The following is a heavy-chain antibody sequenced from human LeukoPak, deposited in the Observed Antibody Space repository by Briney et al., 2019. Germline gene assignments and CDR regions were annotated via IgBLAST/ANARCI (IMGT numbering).Heavy chain of an antibody. CDR1: GGSISSYY. CDR3: ARDLEVSGSGYYYWYFDL. Sequence: SETLSLTCTVSGGSISSYYWSWIRQPPGKGLEWTGCIYYSGSTNYNPSLKSRVTISVGTSKNQFSLKLSSVTAADTAVYYCARDLEVSGSGYYYWYFDLWGRGTLVTVSS. V-gene: IGHV4-59*01. CDR2: IYYSGST. J-gene: IGHJ2*01. D-gene: IGHD3-22*01.